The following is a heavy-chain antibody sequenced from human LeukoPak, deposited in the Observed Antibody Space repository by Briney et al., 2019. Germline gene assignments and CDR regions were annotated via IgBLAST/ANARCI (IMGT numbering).Heavy chain of an antibody. V-gene: IGHV3-7*01. Sequence: PGGSLRLSCAVPGFAFSTYWMSWARQAPGKGLEWVAKIKSDGSEKYYVDSVKGRFTVSRDNAENSLYLQMNSLRVEDTAVYYCVRGGVTGGRFDFWGQGTLVTVSS. J-gene: IGHJ4*02. CDR2: IKSDGSEK. CDR3: VRGGVTGGRFDF. D-gene: IGHD1-14*01. CDR1: GFAFSTYW.